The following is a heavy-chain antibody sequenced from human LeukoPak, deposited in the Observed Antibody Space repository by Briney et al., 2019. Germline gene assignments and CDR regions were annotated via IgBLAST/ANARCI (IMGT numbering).Heavy chain of an antibody. V-gene: IGHV3-30-3*01. Sequence: GGSLRLSCAASGFTFSSYAMHWVRQAPGKGLEWVAVISYDGSNKYYADSVKGRFTISRDNSKNTLYLQMNSLRAEDTAVYYCAREPTYYYYMDVWGKGTTVTVSS. CDR2: ISYDGSNK. CDR3: AREPTYYYYMDV. CDR1: GFTFSSYA. J-gene: IGHJ6*03.